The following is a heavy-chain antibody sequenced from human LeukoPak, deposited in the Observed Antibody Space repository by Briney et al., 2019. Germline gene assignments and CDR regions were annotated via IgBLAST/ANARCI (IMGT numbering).Heavy chain of an antibody. D-gene: IGHD5-12*01. CDR2: ISSSSSYI. CDR1: GFTFSSYS. V-gene: IGHV3-21*01. J-gene: IGHJ6*04. Sequence: GGSLRLSCAASGFTFSSYSMNWVRQAPGKGLEWVSSISSSSSYIYYADSVKGRFTISRDNAENSLYLQMNSLRAEDTAVYYCARDRNVDIVATGYYYGMDVWGKGTTVTVSS. CDR3: ARDRNVDIVATGYYYGMDV.